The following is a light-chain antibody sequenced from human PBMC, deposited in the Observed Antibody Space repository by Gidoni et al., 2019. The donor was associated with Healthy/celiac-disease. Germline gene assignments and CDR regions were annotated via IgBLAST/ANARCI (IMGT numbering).Light chain of an antibody. J-gene: IGKJ1*01. Sequence: DIQLTQSPSSLSASVGDRVTITCRSSQSISSYLNWYQQKPGKAPKLLIYAASSLQSGVPSRFRGSGSGTDFTLTISRLQPEDFATYYCQQSYSTVWTFGQGTKVEIK. CDR3: QQSYSTVWT. V-gene: IGKV1-39*01. CDR1: QSISSY. CDR2: AAS.